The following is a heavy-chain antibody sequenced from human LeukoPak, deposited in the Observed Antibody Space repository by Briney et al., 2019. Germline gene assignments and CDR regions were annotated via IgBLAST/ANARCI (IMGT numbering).Heavy chain of an antibody. CDR2: ISAYNGHT. Sequence: GASVKVSCKGSGYPFGGYGITWGGQAPGQGLEWVGWISAYNGHTQYGQNVQGRVTMTTETSTTTAYLELRNLTSDDTAVYFCASGAYYPFDFWGQGTLVTVSS. CDR1: GYPFGGYG. J-gene: IGHJ4*02. V-gene: IGHV1-18*01. CDR3: ASGAYYPFDF. D-gene: IGHD1-26*01.